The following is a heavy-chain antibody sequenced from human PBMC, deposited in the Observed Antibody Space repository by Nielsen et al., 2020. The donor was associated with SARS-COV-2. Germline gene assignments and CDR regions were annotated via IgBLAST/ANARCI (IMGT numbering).Heavy chain of an antibody. J-gene: IGHJ4*02. CDR3: ARVWRGYFDY. Sequence: GGSLELSCAASGFTVSSNYMSWVRQAPGKGLEWVSVIYSGGSTYYADSVKGRFTISRHNSKNTLYLQMNSLRAEDTAVYYCARVWRGYFDYWGQGTLVTVSS. CDR1: GFTVSSNY. V-gene: IGHV3-53*04. CDR2: IYSGGST.